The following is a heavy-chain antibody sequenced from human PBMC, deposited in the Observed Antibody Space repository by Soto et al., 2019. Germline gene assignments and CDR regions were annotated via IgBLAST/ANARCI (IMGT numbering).Heavy chain of an antibody. D-gene: IGHD5-18*01. CDR2: IDYSGST. V-gene: IGHV4-31*03. Sequence: QVQLQESGPGLVKPSQTLSLTCSVSGGSISSGGYYWCWVRQHPGKGLEWIGYIDYSGSTNYNPYLKSRLSMSVDTSKNHFSLQLTSVTAADTAVYYCARRDSGYIHGPPHYYYGLDVWGQGTTVTVSS. CDR1: GGSISSGGYY. J-gene: IGHJ6*02. CDR3: ARRDSGYIHGPPHYYYGLDV.